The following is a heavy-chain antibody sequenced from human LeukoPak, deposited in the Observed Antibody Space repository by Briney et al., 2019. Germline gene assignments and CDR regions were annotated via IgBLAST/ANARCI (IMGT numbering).Heavy chain of an antibody. CDR2: IIPIFGTA. CDR3: ARGAPYSSSNWFDP. V-gene: IGHV1-69*05. CDR1: GGTFSSYA. D-gene: IGHD6-13*01. Sequence: ASVKVSCKASGGTFSSYAISWVRQAPGQGLEWMGGIIPIFGTANYAQKFQGRVTITTDESTSTAYMELSRLRSDDTAVYYCARGAPYSSSNWFDPWGQGTLVTVSS. J-gene: IGHJ5*02.